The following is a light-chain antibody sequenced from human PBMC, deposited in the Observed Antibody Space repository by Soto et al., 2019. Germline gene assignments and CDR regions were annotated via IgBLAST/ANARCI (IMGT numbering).Light chain of an antibody. V-gene: IGKV3-11*01. Sequence: DIVLTQSPGTLSLSPGESSTLSCRASQSFXSYLDWYEQKPGQAPRVLISDESNRATGIPARFSGSGSGKDFTLTISSLEPEDFAVYYCQQRSNWPTSTFGQGTRLEIK. J-gene: IGKJ5*01. CDR3: QQRSNWPTST. CDR1: QSFXSY. CDR2: DES.